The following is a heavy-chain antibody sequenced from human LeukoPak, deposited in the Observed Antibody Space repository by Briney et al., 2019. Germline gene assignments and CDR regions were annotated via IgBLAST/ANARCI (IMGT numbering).Heavy chain of an antibody. D-gene: IGHD4/OR15-4a*01. J-gene: IGHJ4*02. V-gene: IGHV4-30-2*01. Sequence: SETLSLTCTVSGGPISSGGYYWSWIRQPPGKGLEWIGYIYHSGSTYYNPSLKSRVTISVDRSKNQFSLKLSSVTAADTAVYYCARDEIGLSVYWGQGTLVTVSS. CDR2: IYHSGST. CDR3: ARDEIGLSVY. CDR1: GGPISSGGYY.